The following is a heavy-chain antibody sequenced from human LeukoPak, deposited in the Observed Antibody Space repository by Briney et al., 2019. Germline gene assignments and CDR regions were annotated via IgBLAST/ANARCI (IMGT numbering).Heavy chain of an antibody. CDR2: ISYDRSNK. CDR1: GFTFSSYG. CDR3: AKDRYYYDSSGYSPDY. Sequence: GGSLRLSCAASGFTFSSYGMHWVRQAPGKGLEWVAVISYDRSNKYYADSVKGRFTISRDNSKNTLYLQMNSLRAEDTAVYYCAKDRYYYDSSGYSPDYWGQGTLVTVSS. V-gene: IGHV3-30*18. D-gene: IGHD3-22*01. J-gene: IGHJ4*02.